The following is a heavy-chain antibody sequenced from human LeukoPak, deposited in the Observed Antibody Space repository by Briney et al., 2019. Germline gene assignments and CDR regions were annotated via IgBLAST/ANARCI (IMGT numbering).Heavy chain of an antibody. V-gene: IGHV4-59*01. D-gene: IGHD3-3*01. CDR1: GGSISSYY. CDR2: IYYSGST. J-gene: IGHJ3*02. Sequence: PSETLSLTCTVSGGSISSYYWSWIRQPPGKGLEWIGYIYYSGSTNYNPSLKSRVTISVDTSKNQFSLKLSSVTAADTAVYYCARDFFGKYDFWSGYYVGMGVDAFDIWGQGTMVTVSS. CDR3: ARDFFGKYDFWSGYYVGMGVDAFDI.